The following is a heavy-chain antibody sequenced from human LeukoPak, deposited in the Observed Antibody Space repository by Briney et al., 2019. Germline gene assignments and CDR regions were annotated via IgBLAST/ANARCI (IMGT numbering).Heavy chain of an antibody. J-gene: IGHJ4*02. CDR3: ASYGGFTSATLVDLL. CDR2: ISSRSYT. CDR1: GFTFSSYA. Sequence: GGSLRLSCAASGFTFSSYAMSWVRQAPGKGLEWVSSISSRSYTDYADSVRGRFTISRDNAKNSLFLQMNSLRAEDTAVYYCASYGGFTSATLVDLLWGQGTLVTVSS. D-gene: IGHD4-23*01. V-gene: IGHV3-21*01.